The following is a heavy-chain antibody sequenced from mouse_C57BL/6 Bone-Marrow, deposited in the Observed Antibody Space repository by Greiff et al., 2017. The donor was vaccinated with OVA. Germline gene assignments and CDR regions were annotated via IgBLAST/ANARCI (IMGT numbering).Heavy chain of an antibody. Sequence: VQLQQSGAEVARPGASVKLSCKASGYTFTDHYINWVKQRPGQGLEWIARIYPGSGNTYYNEKFKGKATLTAEKSSNTAYMQLSSLTSEDSAVYFCARDDGYIFEYWGQGTTVTVSS. CDR2: IYPGSGNT. D-gene: IGHD2-3*01. CDR1: GYTFTDHY. J-gene: IGHJ2*01. V-gene: IGHV1-76*01. CDR3: ARDDGYIFEY.